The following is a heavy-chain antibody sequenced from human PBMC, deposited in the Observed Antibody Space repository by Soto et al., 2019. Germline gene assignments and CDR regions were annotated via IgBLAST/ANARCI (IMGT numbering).Heavy chain of an antibody. CDR1: GGTPSNSA. CDR2: IIPVFGLV. CDR3: AGGRIVVVGSRAYYGMDV. D-gene: IGHD3-22*01. Sequence: QVHLLLQSGAEVKKPGSSVKVSCKASGGTPSNSAISWVRQAPGQVREWMGGIIPVFGLVKYAQNFQGRVTTTADESTNTAYMELSSLRPEDTAVYYCAGGRIVVVGSRAYYGMDVWGQGTTVTVSS. J-gene: IGHJ6*02. V-gene: IGHV1-69*01.